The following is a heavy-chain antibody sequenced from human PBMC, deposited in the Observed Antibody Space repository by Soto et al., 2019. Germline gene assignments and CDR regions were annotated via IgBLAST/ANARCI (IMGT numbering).Heavy chain of an antibody. CDR3: ARDNWNYDYYYYYIDV. Sequence: GASVKVSCKASGYTFTSYGISWVRQAPGQGLEWMGWISAYNGNTNYAQKLQGRVTMTTDTSTSTAYMELRSLRSDDTAVYYCARDNWNYDYYYYYIDVWGKGTTVTVSS. CDR2: ISAYNGNT. CDR1: GYTFTSYG. D-gene: IGHD1-7*01. J-gene: IGHJ6*03. V-gene: IGHV1-18*01.